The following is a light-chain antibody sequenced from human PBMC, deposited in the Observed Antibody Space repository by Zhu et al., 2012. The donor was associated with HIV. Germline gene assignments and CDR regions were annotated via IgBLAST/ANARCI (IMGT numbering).Light chain of an antibody. J-gene: IGKJ2*01. CDR1: QGISSD. CDR3: QQYYTPSYD. V-gene: IGKV1-9*01. CDR2: GAS. Sequence: DNQLTQSPSFVSASVGDRVTITCRASQGISSDLAWYQQTPGKAPKLLIYGASTLQSGVPSRFSGNGSGKEFTLTISSLQPEDFASYSCQQYYTPSYDFGQGTNLQVK.